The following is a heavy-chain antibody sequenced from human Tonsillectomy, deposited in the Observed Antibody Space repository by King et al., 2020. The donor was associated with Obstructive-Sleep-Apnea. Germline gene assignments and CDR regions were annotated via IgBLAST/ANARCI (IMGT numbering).Heavy chain of an antibody. CDR3: AHRSVAGTFDY. D-gene: IGHD6-19*01. J-gene: IGHJ4*02. Sequence: TLKESGPTLVKPTQTLTLTCTFSGFSLSTSGVGVGWIRQPPGKALEWLALIYWDDDKRYSPSLKSRLTITKDTAKNQVVLTMTNMDPVETATYYCAHRSVAGTFDYWGQRTLVTVSS. CDR2: IYWDDDK. CDR1: GFSLSTSGVG. V-gene: IGHV2-5*02.